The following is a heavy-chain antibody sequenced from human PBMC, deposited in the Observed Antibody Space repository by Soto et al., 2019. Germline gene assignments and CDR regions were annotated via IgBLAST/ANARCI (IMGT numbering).Heavy chain of an antibody. D-gene: IGHD1-26*01. CDR2: IRSKANSYAT. J-gene: IGHJ3*02. CDR3: QWDSGSYWTAFDI. V-gene: IGHV3-73*01. CDR1: GFTFSGSA. Sequence: GGSLRLSCAASGFTFSGSAMHCVRQASGKGLEWVGRIRSKANSYATAYAASVKGRFTISRDDSKNTAYLQMNSLKTEDTAVYYCQWDSGSYWTAFDIWGQGTMVTVSS.